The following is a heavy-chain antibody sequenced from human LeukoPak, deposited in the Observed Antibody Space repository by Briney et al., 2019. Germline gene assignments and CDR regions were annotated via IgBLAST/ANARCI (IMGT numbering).Heavy chain of an antibody. CDR2: ISYDGSNK. Sequence: PGGSLRLSRAASGFTFSSYGMHWVRQAPGKGLEWVAVISYDGSNKYYADSVKGRFTISRDNSKNTLYLQMNSLRAEDTAVYYCAKDMGYDILTGPVSWGQGTLVTVSS. V-gene: IGHV3-30*18. J-gene: IGHJ5*02. CDR1: GFTFSSYG. CDR3: AKDMGYDILTGPVS. D-gene: IGHD3-9*01.